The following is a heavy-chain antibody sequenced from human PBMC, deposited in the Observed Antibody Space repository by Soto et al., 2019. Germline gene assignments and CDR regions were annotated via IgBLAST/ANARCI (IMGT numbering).Heavy chain of an antibody. CDR2: SYRTGST. Sequence: SETLSLTCAVSGYSISSGYSWGWVRQPPGKGLEWIGSSYRTGSTYYSPSLKSRVTISIDTSKNQFSLKLRSVKAADTAVYYWARGLRVANYRPFHCWGQGALVTVSS. D-gene: IGHD2-15*01. CDR1: GYSISSGYS. CDR3: ARGLRVANYRPFHC. V-gene: IGHV4-38-2*01. J-gene: IGHJ4*02.